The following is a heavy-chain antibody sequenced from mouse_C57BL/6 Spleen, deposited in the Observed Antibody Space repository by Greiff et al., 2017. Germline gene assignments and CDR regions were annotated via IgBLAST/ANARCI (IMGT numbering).Heavy chain of an antibody. D-gene: IGHD2-4*01. CDR2: FYPGSGSI. J-gene: IGHJ4*01. V-gene: IGHV1-62-2*01. CDR1: GYTFTEYT. Sequence: LQESGAELVKPGASVKLSCKASGYTFTEYTIHWVKQRSGQGLEWIGWFYPGSGSIKYNEKFKDKATLTADKSSSTVYMEVSRLTSEDSAVYFCARHEGGGLRRGDAMDYWGQGTSVTVSS. CDR3: ARHEGGGLRRGDAMDY.